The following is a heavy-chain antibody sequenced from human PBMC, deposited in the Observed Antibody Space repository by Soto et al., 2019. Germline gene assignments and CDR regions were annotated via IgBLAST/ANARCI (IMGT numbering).Heavy chain of an antibody. Sequence: EVQLLESGGGLVQPGGSLRLCCAASGFTFSSYAMSWVRQAPGKGLKWISSISGSGTSTYYADSVKGRFTISRDNSKNTMYLQMNSLRVEDTALYFCAKENTPDYGDYVDYWGQGTLVTVSS. CDR3: AKENTPDYGDYVDY. D-gene: IGHD4-17*01. V-gene: IGHV3-23*01. J-gene: IGHJ4*02. CDR1: GFTFSSYA. CDR2: ISGSGTST.